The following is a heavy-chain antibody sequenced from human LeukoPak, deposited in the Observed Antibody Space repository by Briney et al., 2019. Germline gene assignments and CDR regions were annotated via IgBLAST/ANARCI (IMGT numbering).Heavy chain of an antibody. CDR2: ISGSGGNT. D-gene: IGHD6-13*01. V-gene: IGHV3-23*01. Sequence: PGGSLRLXCAASGFSFSSYAMSWVRQAPGKGLEWVSAISGSGGNTYYADSVRGRFTISRDNSKNTLYLQMNGLRAEDTAIYYCAKVSWANYFDYWGQGTLVTVSS. CDR1: GFSFSSYA. CDR3: AKVSWANYFDY. J-gene: IGHJ4*02.